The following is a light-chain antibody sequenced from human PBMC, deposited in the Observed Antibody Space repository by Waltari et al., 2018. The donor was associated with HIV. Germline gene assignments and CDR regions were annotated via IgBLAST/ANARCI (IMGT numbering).Light chain of an antibody. V-gene: IGLV1-47*01. Sequence: QSVLTQPPSAPGTPAPPLPLSCSGSSSHIARNPVSWYRQRPGPAPKLLIYRSNGRPSGVPGRFSGSKSGTSASLAISGLRSEDEADYYCAAWDDSLSGHVVFGGGTKLTVL. J-gene: IGLJ2*01. CDR1: SSHIARNP. CDR2: RSN. CDR3: AAWDDSLSGHVV.